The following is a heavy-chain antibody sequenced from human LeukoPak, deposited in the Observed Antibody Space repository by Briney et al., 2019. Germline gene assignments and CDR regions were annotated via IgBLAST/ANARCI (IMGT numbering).Heavy chain of an antibody. V-gene: IGHV3-30*02. CDR3: ANGPDTYYDFWSGYSPYMDV. D-gene: IGHD3-3*01. CDR1: GFTFSSYG. CDR2: IRYDGSNK. J-gene: IGHJ6*03. Sequence: GGSLRLSCAAPGFTFSSYGMHWVRQAPGKGLEWVAFIRYDGSNKYYADSVKGRFTISRDNSKNTLYLQMSSLRAEDTAVYYCANGPDTYYDFWSGYSPYMDVWGKGTTVTVSS.